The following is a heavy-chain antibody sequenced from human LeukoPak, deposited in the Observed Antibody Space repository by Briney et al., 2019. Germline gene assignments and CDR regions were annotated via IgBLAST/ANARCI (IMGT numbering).Heavy chain of an antibody. CDR1: GFIVSHNY. CDR2: IYIDGTT. Sequence: PGRSLRLSCAASGFIVSHNYMTWVRQDPGKGLEWISVIYIDGTTYYADSVKGRFTISRDQANNTLYLQMNTLRDEDTAVYYCARGPRYSFYWGQGTLVSVCS. V-gene: IGHV3-53*01. J-gene: IGHJ4*02. D-gene: IGHD6-13*01. CDR3: ARGPRYSFY.